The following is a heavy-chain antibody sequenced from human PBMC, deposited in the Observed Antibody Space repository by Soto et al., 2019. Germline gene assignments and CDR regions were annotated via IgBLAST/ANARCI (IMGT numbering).Heavy chain of an antibody. CDR3: ARWVEVSLDYFDS. V-gene: IGHV4-39*07. Sequence: SEPLSLTYTVSGGSISSSSYYWGWIRQPPGKALEWIGSIYYSGNTYYNPSLKSRFSISVDTSKNQFSLQLSSVTVADTAVYYCARWVEVSLDYFDSWGQGTPVTVSS. J-gene: IGHJ4*02. CDR1: GGSISSSSYY. D-gene: IGHD2-15*01. CDR2: IYYSGNT.